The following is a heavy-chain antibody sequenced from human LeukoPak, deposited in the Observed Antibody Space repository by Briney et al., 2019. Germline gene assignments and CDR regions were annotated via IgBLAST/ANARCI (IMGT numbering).Heavy chain of an antibody. D-gene: IGHD6-19*01. CDR3: TRVGHPLAGNDY. CDR2: ISFDGSQK. J-gene: IGHJ4*02. CDR1: GFTFSNYG. Sequence: GGSLRLSCAASGFTFSNYGMHWVRQAPGKGLEWVALISFDGSQKYYADSVKGRFTISRDNSKNTLYLQMNSLRAEDTAVYYCTRVGHPLAGNDYWGQGTLVTVSS. V-gene: IGHV3-33*01.